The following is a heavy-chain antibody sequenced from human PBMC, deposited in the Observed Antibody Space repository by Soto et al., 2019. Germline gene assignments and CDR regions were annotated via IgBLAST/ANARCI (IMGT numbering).Heavy chain of an antibody. J-gene: IGHJ5*02. CDR1: GFTFSGHC. CDR3: ARECSGHYDILTGYYNNWLDP. CDR2: ISGSSSYI. Sequence: GGSLRLSCAASGFTFSGHCMDWVRQAPGKGLEWVSSISGSSSYIHYADSVKGRLTISRDNAKNSLYLQMNSLRAEDTAVYYCARECSGHYDILTGYYNNWLDPWGQGTLVTVSS. V-gene: IGHV3-21*01. D-gene: IGHD3-9*01.